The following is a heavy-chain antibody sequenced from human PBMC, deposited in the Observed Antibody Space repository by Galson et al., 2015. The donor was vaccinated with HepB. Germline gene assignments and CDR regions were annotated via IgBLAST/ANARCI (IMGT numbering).Heavy chain of an antibody. CDR3: ARARAGWVVDAFDI. D-gene: IGHD2-15*01. Sequence: SLRLSCAASGFTFSSYAMHWVRQAPGKGLEWVAVISYDGSNKYYADSVKGRFTISRDNSKNTLYLQMNSLRAEDTAVYYCARARAGWVVDAFDIWGQGTMVTVSS. V-gene: IGHV3-30-3*01. J-gene: IGHJ3*02. CDR2: ISYDGSNK. CDR1: GFTFSSYA.